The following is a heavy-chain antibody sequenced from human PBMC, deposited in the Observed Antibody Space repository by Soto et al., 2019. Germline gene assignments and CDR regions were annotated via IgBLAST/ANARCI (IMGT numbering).Heavy chain of an antibody. V-gene: IGHV3-48*03. CDR3: ARMVASYNWNYGYAFDI. Sequence: GGSLRLSCAASGFTFSSYEMNWVRQAPGKGLEWVSYISSSGSTIYYADSVKGRFTISRDNAKNSLYLQMNSLRAEDTAVYYCARMVASYNWNYGYAFDIWGQGTMVTVSS. CDR1: GFTFSSYE. D-gene: IGHD1-7*01. J-gene: IGHJ3*02. CDR2: ISSSGSTI.